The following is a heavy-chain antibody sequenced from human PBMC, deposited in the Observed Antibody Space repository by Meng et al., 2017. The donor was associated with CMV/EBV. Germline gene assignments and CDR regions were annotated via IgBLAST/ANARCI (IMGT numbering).Heavy chain of an antibody. D-gene: IGHD6-6*01. Sequence: GESLKISCAASGFTFSSYAMHWVRQAPGKGLEYVSAISSNGGSTYYADYVKGRFTISRDNSKNTLYLQMGSLRAEDMAVYYCATGQYSSSSRGDGYFDYWGQGTLVTVSS. CDR1: GFTFSSYA. J-gene: IGHJ4*02. V-gene: IGHV3-64*02. CDR2: ISSNGGST. CDR3: ATGQYSSSSRGDGYFDY.